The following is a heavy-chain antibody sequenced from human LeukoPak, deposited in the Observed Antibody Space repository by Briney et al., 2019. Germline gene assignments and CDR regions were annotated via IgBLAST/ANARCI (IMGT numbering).Heavy chain of an antibody. D-gene: IGHD6-13*01. CDR1: GGSISSYY. J-gene: IGHJ2*01. CDR2: SYYSGST. CDR3: ARLTPSDSSSWYWYFGL. Sequence: PSETLSLTCTVSGGSISSYYWSWIRQPPGKGLEWIGNSYYSGSTNYNPSLKSRVTISVDTSKNQFSLKLNTVSAADTAVYYCARLTPSDSSSWYWYFGLWGRGTLVTVSS. V-gene: IGHV4-59*08.